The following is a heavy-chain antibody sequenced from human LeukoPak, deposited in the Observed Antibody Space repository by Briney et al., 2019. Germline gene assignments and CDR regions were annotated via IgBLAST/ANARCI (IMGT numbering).Heavy chain of an antibody. CDR1: GFTFSTYG. CDR2: IWFDGSNQ. CDR3: ARDRGSGDSFDL. J-gene: IGHJ3*01. D-gene: IGHD6-19*01. V-gene: IGHV3-33*01. Sequence: PGGSLRLSCAASGFTFSTYGTHWVRQAPGKGLEWVAVIWFDGSNQYYVDSVRGRFSISRDNSKNTLYLQMNTLRAEDTGVYYCARDRGSGDSFDLWGQGAMVTVSS.